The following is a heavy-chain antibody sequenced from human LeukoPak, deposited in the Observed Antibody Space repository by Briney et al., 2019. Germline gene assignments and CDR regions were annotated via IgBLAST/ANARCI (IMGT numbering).Heavy chain of an antibody. J-gene: IGHJ4*02. V-gene: IGHV4-59*11. Sequence: SETLSLTCTVSGGSISPLYWSWIRQPPGEGLELIGYIFFTGTTNYNPSLKSRVPLSVHTSKNHFSLKLSSVAPADTAVYYCARGGVAAKSFFDYLGQGTLATVSS. CDR3: ARGGVAAKSFFDY. D-gene: IGHD3-10*01. CDR1: GGSISPLY. CDR2: IFFTGTT.